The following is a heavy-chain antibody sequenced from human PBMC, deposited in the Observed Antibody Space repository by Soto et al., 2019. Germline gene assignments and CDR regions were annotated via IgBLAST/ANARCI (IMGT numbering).Heavy chain of an antibody. V-gene: IGHV5-51*01. CDR2: IYPGDSDA. CDR1: GYSLPSYW. Sequence: GESLKISCKGSGYSLPSYWIGWVRQMPGKGLEWMGIIYPGDSDARYSPSFQGQVTISVDKSISTAYLQWSSLKASDAATYYCAADTARAYYFYAMDVWGQGXTVTVSS. CDR3: AADTARAYYFYAMDV. J-gene: IGHJ6*02. D-gene: IGHD5-18*01.